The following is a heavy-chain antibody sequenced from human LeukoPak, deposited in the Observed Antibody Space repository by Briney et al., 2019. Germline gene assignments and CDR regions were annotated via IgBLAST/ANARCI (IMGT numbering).Heavy chain of an antibody. CDR2: IYSSGST. CDR1: GGSISGYY. J-gene: IGHJ4*02. V-gene: IGHV4-4*07. CDR3: ARDSSGSRPFDY. D-gene: IGHD3-22*01. Sequence: SETLSLTCTVSGGSISGYYWTWTRQPAGKGLEWIGRIYSSGSTNYNPSLKSRVTMSVDTSKNQFSLNVTSVTAADTAVYYCARDSSGSRPFDYWGQGTLVTVSS.